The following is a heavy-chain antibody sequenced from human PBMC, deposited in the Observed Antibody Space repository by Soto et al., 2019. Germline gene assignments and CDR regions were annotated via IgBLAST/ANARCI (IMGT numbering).Heavy chain of an antibody. D-gene: IGHD2-2*01. Sequence: GESLKISCTGFGYTFTTFWISWVRQMPGKGLEWMGRIDPGDTYATYSPAFQGHVTISADKATSTAYLQWSSLKASDTAMYFCARIYCNTTTCDSWFDPWGQGTPVTVSS. V-gene: IGHV5-10-1*01. CDR3: ARIYCNTTTCDSWFDP. CDR2: IDPGDTYA. J-gene: IGHJ5*02. CDR1: GYTFTTFW.